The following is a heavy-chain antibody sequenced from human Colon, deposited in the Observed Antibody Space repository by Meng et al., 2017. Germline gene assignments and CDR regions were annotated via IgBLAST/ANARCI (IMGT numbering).Heavy chain of an antibody. Sequence: LFKASESLLLPCAVPGGAFSGFYWRWIRPPPGKGLELIGEIYHFGISNYNSSLKGRLTMSVDTAKKQISLTLTSVTAADTAVYYCAAGLRHGDWFDPWGPGTLVTVSS. CDR3: AAGLRHGDWFDP. J-gene: IGHJ5*02. CDR2: IYHFGIS. D-gene: IGHD4-17*01. V-gene: IGHV4-34*01. CDR1: GGAFSGFY.